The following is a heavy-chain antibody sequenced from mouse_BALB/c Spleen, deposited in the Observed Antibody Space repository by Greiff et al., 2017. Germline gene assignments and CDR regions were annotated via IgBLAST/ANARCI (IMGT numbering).Heavy chain of an antibody. V-gene: IGHV5-15*02. D-gene: IGHD2-3*01. CDR1: GFTFSDYG. CDR3: ARGDDGYWYFDV. J-gene: IGHJ1*01. CDR2: ISNLAYSI. Sequence: EVKVVESGGGLVQPGGSRKLSCAASGFTFSDYGMAWVRQAPGKGPEWVAFISNLAYSIYYADTVTGRFTISRENAKNTLYLEMSSLRSEDTAMYYCARGDDGYWYFDVWGAGTTVTVSS.